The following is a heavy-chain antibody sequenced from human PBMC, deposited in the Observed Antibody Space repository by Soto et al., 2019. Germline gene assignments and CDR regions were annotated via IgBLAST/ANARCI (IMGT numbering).Heavy chain of an antibody. CDR3: ATRHYGDYSYFDY. D-gene: IGHD4-17*01. CDR2: ISGSGGST. V-gene: IGHV3-23*01. Sequence: GGSLRLSCAASGFTFSSYAMSWVRQAPGKGLEWVSAISGSGGSTYYADSVKGRFTISRDNSKNTLYLQMNSLRAEDTAVYYWATRHYGDYSYFDYWGQGTLVTVSS. CDR1: GFTFSSYA. J-gene: IGHJ4*02.